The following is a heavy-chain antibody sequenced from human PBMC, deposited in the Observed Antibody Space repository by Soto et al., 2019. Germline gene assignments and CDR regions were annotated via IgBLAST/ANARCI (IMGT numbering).Heavy chain of an antibody. CDR2: MNPETGGT. Sequence: ASVKVSCNASGYTFTGYYVHRVREAPGQGLEWMGWMNPETGGTSYAQKFQGRVTLSRDTSINTAYLELSRLRFDDAAVYFCARERYQVISDGMDVWGQGTTVTVSS. J-gene: IGHJ6*02. V-gene: IGHV1-2*02. CDR3: ARERYQVISDGMDV. D-gene: IGHD2-2*01. CDR1: GYTFTGYY.